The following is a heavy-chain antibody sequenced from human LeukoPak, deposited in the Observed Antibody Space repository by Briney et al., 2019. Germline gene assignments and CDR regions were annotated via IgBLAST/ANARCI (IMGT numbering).Heavy chain of an antibody. CDR1: GGSISSSSYY. CDR3: ARDLLVRGYYYYGMDV. D-gene: IGHD3-10*01. Sequence: SETLSLTCTVSGGSISSSSYYWGWIRQPPGKGLEWIGSIYYSGSTYYNPSLKSRVTISVDTSKNQFSLKLSSVTAADTAVYYCARDLLVRGYYYYGMDVWGQGTTVTVSS. CDR2: IYYSGST. V-gene: IGHV4-39*07. J-gene: IGHJ6*02.